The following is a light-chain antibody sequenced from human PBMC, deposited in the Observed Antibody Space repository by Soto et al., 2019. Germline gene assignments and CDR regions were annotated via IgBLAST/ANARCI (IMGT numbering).Light chain of an antibody. J-gene: IGKJ2*03. V-gene: IGKV1-5*03. CDR3: QQYNHYYS. CDR2: KAS. CDR1: QNINTW. Sequence: DIQLTQSPSTLSASVGDRVTITCRASQNINTWLAWYQQKPGKAPKVLIYKASSLESGGPSRFSCSGSGTEFTLTISSLQPDDFATYYCQQYNHYYSFGQGTKLEIK.